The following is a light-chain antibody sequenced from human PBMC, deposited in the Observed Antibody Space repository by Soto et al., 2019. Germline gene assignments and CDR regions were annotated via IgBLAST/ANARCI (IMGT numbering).Light chain of an antibody. V-gene: IGLV9-49*01. CDR1: SGYSNYK. CDR3: GADHGSGSNFVYV. J-gene: IGLJ1*01. Sequence: QPVLTQPPSASASLGASVTVTCTLGSGYSNYKVDWYQQRPGKGPRFVMRVGTGGIVGSKGDGIPDRFSVLASGLNRYLTIKNLQEEDESDYHCGADHGSGSNFVYVFGTGTKVTVL. CDR2: VGTGGIVG.